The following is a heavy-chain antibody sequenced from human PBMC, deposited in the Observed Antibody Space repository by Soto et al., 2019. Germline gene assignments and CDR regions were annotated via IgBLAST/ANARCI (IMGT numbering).Heavy chain of an antibody. CDR2: INPNSGAT. CDR3: ARDRGVVTADI. V-gene: IGHV1-2*02. J-gene: IGHJ3*02. Sequence: QVQLVQSGAEVKKPGASVKVSCKASGYTFTAYYLHWVRQAPGQGLEWMGWINPNSGATNYAQKFPVRVTVTRATSINTVYMEMSRLRSDDTAIYYCARDRGVVTADIWGQGTMVTVSS. CDR1: GYTFTAYY. D-gene: IGHD2-21*02.